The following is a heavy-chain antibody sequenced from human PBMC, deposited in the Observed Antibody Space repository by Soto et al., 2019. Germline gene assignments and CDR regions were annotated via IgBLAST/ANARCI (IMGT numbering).Heavy chain of an antibody. D-gene: IGHD3-22*01. CDR1: GFTFSSYA. Sequence: GGTLRLSCAASGFTFSSYAMSWVRQAPGKGLEWVSAISGSGGSTYYADSVKGRFTISRDNSKNTLYLQMNSLRAEDTAVYYCAKAPSMTSLYYFDYWGQGTLVTVSS. CDR3: AKAPSMTSLYYFDY. CDR2: ISGSGGST. V-gene: IGHV3-23*01. J-gene: IGHJ4*02.